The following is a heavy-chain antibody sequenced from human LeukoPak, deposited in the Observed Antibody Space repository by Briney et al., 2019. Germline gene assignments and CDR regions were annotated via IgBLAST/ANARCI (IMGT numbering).Heavy chain of an antibody. V-gene: IGHV1-46*01. D-gene: IGHD6-19*01. CDR2: INPNDGGT. J-gene: IGHJ4*02. CDR1: GYTFTICY. CDR3: ARDLGSGWYYFDS. Sequence: ASVKVSCKASGYTFTICYVHWVRLAPGQGLEWMGLINPNDGGTSYAQKLQGRVTMTRDMSTSTVYMEVSSLRSEDTAVYYCARDLGSGWYYFDSWGQGTLVTVSS.